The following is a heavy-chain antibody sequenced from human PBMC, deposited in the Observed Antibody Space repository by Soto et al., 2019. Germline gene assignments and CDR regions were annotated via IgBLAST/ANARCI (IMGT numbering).Heavy chain of an antibody. CDR2: ISWNSGSI. CDR1: GFTFDDYA. D-gene: IGHD3-10*01. Sequence: GGSLRLSCAASGFTFDDYAMHWVRQAPGKGLEWVSGISWNSGSIGYADSVKGRFTISRDNAKKSLYLQMNSLRAEDTALYYCAKDMGGSGSPDYYYYGMDVWGQGTTVTVSS. J-gene: IGHJ6*02. CDR3: AKDMGGSGSPDYYYYGMDV. V-gene: IGHV3-9*01.